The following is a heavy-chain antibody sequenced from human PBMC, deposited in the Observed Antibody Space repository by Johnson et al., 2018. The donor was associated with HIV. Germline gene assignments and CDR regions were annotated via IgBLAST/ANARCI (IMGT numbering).Heavy chain of an antibody. CDR1: GFTFSYYS. Sequence: QVQLVESGGGVVQPGTSLILSCAASGFTFSYYSMHWVRQAPGKGLEWVALTSYDESDNFYADSVKGRFIISRDNPRNTLYLQMNGLRAEDTAVYYCAKGTNGQSWAFDIWGQGTVVTVAS. CDR3: AKGTNGQSWAFDI. D-gene: IGHD2-8*01. J-gene: IGHJ3*02. CDR2: TSYDESDN. V-gene: IGHV3-30*04.